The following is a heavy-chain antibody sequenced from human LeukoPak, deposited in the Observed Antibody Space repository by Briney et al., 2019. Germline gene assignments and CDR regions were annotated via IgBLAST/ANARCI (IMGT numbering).Heavy chain of an antibody. Sequence: QPGGSLRLSCAASGFTFSSYEMNWVRQAPGKGLEWVSYISRSGSTIYYADSVKGRFTISRDNAKNSLYLQMNSLRAEDTAVYYCARNSFPDFWSGYPPFDYWGQGTLVTVSS. J-gene: IGHJ4*02. V-gene: IGHV3-48*03. CDR1: GFTFSSYE. CDR2: ISRSGSTI. CDR3: ARNSFPDFWSGYPPFDY. D-gene: IGHD3-3*01.